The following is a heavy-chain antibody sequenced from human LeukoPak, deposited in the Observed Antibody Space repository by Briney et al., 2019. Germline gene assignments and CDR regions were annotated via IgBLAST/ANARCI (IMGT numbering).Heavy chain of an antibody. Sequence: PSQTLSLTCTVSGGSISSGDYYWSWIRQPPGKGLEWIGYIYYSGSTYYNPSLKSRVTISVDTSKNQFSLKLSFVTAADTAVYHCARGQLEKVGATTLLDYWGQGTLVTVSS. V-gene: IGHV4-30-4*08. D-gene: IGHD1-26*01. CDR3: ARGQLEKVGATTLLDY. CDR1: GGSISSGDYY. J-gene: IGHJ4*02. CDR2: IYYSGST.